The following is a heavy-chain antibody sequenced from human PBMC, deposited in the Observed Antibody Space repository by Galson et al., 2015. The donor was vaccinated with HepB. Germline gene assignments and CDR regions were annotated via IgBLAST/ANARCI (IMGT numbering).Heavy chain of an antibody. V-gene: IGHV3-23*01. J-gene: IGHJ3*02. CDR2: ISGSGGST. CDR1: GFTFSSYA. Sequence: SLRLSCAASGFTFSSYAMSWVRQAPGKGLEWVSAISGSGGSTYYADSVKGRFTISRDNSKNTLYLQMNSLRAEDTAVYYCAKEKIPNLPYYDSSGYPDAFDIWGQGTMVTVSS. D-gene: IGHD3-22*01. CDR3: AKEKIPNLPYYDSSGYPDAFDI.